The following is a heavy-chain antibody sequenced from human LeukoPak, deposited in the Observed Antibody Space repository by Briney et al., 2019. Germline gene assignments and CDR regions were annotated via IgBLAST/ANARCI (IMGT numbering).Heavy chain of an antibody. CDR1: GFTFSSYG. Sequence: GGSLRLSCTASGFTFSSYGMHWVRQAPGKGLQWVAVIWSDGSTKYYEDSVKGRFTISRDDSKNTLFLQMNSLRAEDTAVYYCARDRVWGSDAFDIWGQGTMVTVSS. V-gene: IGHV3-33*01. D-gene: IGHD7-27*01. J-gene: IGHJ3*02. CDR2: IWSDGSTK. CDR3: ARDRVWGSDAFDI.